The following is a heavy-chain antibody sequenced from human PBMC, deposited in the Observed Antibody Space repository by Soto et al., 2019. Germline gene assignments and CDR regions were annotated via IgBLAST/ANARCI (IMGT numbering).Heavy chain of an antibody. CDR2: IIHIFNTP. CDR1: GGSFSNSA. J-gene: IGHJ4*02. CDR3: ASRARNGYNR. Sequence: QVQLVQSGAELKKPGSSVKVSCKSSGGSFSNSAVTWVRQAPGQGLEWMGGIIHIFNTPNYAQKFQGRVAFTADDSTATAYVELTSLTPEDTAVYYCASRARNGYNRWGQGTLVTVSS. D-gene: IGHD5-12*01. V-gene: IGHV1-69*01.